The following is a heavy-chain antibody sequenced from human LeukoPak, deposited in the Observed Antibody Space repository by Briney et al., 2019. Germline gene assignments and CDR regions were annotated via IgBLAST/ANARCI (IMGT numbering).Heavy chain of an antibody. V-gene: IGHV4-39*01. CDR3: ARIGAPLYDSSGYYYYYYGMDV. Sequence: PSETLSLTCTVSGGSISSNSYYWGWIRQPPGKGLEWIGNIYYSGTIYYNPSLKSRVTISVDTSKSQFSLKLTSVTAADTAVYYCARIGAPLYDSSGYYYYYYGMDVWGQGTTVTVSS. CDR1: GGSISSNSYY. D-gene: IGHD3-22*01. CDR2: IYYSGTI. J-gene: IGHJ6*02.